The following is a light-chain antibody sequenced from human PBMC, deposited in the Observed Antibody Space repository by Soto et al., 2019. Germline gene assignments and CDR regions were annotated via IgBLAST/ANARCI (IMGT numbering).Light chain of an antibody. CDR2: SNN. J-gene: IGLJ3*02. Sequence: QSVLTQPPSPSGTPGQRVTISCSGSSSNIESNTVNWYQQLPGTAPKLLIYSNNQRPSGLPDRFSGSKSGTSASLAISGLQSEDEADYYCATWDDSLNGWVFGGGTKLTVL. CDR1: SSNIESNT. CDR3: ATWDDSLNGWV. V-gene: IGLV1-44*01.